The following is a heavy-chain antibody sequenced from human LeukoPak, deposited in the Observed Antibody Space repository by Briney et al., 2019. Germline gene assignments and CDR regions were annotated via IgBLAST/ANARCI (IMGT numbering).Heavy chain of an antibody. CDR2: IKEDGSDK. Sequence: GGSLRLSCAASGFTFSDYWMTWVRQAPGKGLQWVAHIKEDGSDKYYVDSLKGRFTISRDNAKTSLYLQMDSLRAEDTAVYYCAIWSSGWQFDYWGPGTLVSVSS. CDR3: AIWSSGWQFDY. J-gene: IGHJ4*02. D-gene: IGHD6-19*01. CDR1: GFTFSDYW. V-gene: IGHV3-7*05.